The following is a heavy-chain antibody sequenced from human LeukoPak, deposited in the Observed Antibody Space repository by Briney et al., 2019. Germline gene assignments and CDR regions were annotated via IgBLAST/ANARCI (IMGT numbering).Heavy chain of an antibody. V-gene: IGHV3-23*01. Sequence: PGGSLRLSCAASGFTFSSYAMHWVRQAPGKGLEWLSGISGRAGSTNYADSVKGRFTISRDNSKNTLYLQMNSLRAEDAAVYFCAKTGVAVAGTVEDPYFDCWGQGTLVTVSS. J-gene: IGHJ4*02. CDR1: GFTFSSYA. D-gene: IGHD6-19*01. CDR3: AKTGVAVAGTVEDPYFDC. CDR2: ISGRAGST.